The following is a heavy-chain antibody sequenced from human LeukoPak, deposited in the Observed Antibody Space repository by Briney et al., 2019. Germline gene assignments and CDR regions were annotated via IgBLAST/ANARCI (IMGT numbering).Heavy chain of an antibody. Sequence: KYGESLKISCKDFRYSFTNYWIGWVRQMPGKGLEWMGIIYLGDSDTKYSPSFQGQVTISADKSISTAYLEWSSLKASDTAMYYCATSYCSGWYGMSDYWGQGTLVTVSS. CDR3: ATSYCSGWYGMSDY. D-gene: IGHD6-19*01. V-gene: IGHV5-51*01. CDR2: IYLGDSDT. CDR1: RYSFTNYW. J-gene: IGHJ4*02.